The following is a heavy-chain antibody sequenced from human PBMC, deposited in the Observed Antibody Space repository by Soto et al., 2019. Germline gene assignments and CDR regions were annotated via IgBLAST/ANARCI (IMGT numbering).Heavy chain of an antibody. J-gene: IGHJ5*02. CDR3: ATRNWFDP. CDR1: GGSISSYY. Sequence: SETLSLTCTVSGGSISSYYWSWIRQPPGKGLEWIGTIYYSGSTYYNPSLKSRVTISVDTSKNQFSLKLSSVTAADTAVYYCATRNWFDPWGQGTLVTVSS. CDR2: IYYSGST. V-gene: IGHV4-59*04.